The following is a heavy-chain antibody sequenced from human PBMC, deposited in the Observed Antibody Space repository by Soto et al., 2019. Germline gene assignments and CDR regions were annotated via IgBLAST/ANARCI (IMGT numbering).Heavy chain of an antibody. CDR3: VKDASSSWYRCAFDI. Sequence: GGSLRLSCSASGFTLSSYAMQWVRQAPGKGLEYVSAISSNGGSTYYADSVKGRFTISRDNSKNTLYLQMSSLRAEDTAVYYCVKDASSSWYRCAFDIWGQGTMVTVSS. CDR1: GFTLSSYA. D-gene: IGHD6-13*01. V-gene: IGHV3-64D*06. CDR2: ISSNGGST. J-gene: IGHJ3*02.